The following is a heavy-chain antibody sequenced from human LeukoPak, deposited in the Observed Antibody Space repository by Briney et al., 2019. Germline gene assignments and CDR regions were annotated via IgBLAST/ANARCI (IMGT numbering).Heavy chain of an antibody. CDR3: AREAQYSSALPHNDY. CDR2: IYYSGST. D-gene: IGHD6-19*01. CDR1: GGSISSYY. V-gene: IGHV4-59*12. Sequence: PSETLSLTCTVSGGSISSYYWSWIRQPSGKGLEWNGYIYYSGSTYYNPSLKSRVTISVDTSKNQFSLKLTSVTAADTAVYYCAREAQYSSALPHNDYWSQGTLVTVSS. J-gene: IGHJ4*02.